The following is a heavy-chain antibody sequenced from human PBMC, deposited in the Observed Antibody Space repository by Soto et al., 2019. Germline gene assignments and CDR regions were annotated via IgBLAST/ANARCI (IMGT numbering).Heavy chain of an antibody. J-gene: IGHJ3*01. D-gene: IGHD6-19*01. V-gene: IGHV1-18*01. Sequence: QVQLVQSGAEVKKPGASVKVSCKASGYTFTNYGITWVRQAPGQGLEWMGWISGYNGDTNYEQKFQGRVTMTTDTSPNTDYRELRSLRSDDTAVSYCARGPREQQSRVIFGFDLGGQGTMVTVSS. CDR1: GYTFTNYG. CDR3: ARGPREQQSRVIFGFDL. CDR2: ISGYNGDT.